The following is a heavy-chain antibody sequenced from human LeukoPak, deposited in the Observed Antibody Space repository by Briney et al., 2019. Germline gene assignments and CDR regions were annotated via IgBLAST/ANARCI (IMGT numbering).Heavy chain of an antibody. V-gene: IGHV5-51*01. CDR3: ARRVVNNRNWYFNL. CDR2: IYPGDSDT. CDR1: GYSFTRNW. J-gene: IGHJ2*01. Sequence: GESLKISCKGSGYSFTRNWSGWVRQMPGKGLEWMGIIYPGDSDTTYSPSFQGQVTISADKSINTAYLQWSRLKASDTAMYYCARRVVNNRNWYFNLWGRGTLVTVSS. D-gene: IGHD4-23*01.